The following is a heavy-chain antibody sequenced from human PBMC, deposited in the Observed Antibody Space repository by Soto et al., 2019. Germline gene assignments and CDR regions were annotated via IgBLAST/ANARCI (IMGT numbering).Heavy chain of an antibody. J-gene: IGHJ5*02. D-gene: IGHD3-10*01. CDR2: IYPGDFRT. CDR3: AQRRFSSQESSP. CDR1: GDSFTTDW. V-gene: IGHV5-51*01. Sequence: PGESLKISGKGSGDSFTTDWIGWVRQMPGKGLEWMGVIYPGDFRTRYSPPFQGQVTISADKSISTAYLQWSSLKASDTAVYYCAQRRFSSQESSPWCQGTLVTVSS.